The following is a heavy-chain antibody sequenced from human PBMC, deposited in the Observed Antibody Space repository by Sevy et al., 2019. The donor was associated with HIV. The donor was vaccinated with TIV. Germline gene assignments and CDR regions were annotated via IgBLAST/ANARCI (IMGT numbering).Heavy chain of an antibody. CDR1: GFTFSNAW. J-gene: IGHJ4*02. CDR2: IKSKTDGGTT. CDR3: TTDSKKRGLSARLDY. Sequence: GGSLRLSCAASGFTFSNAWMSWVRQAPGKGLEWVGRIKSKTDGGTTDYAAPVKGAFTISREDSKNTLYLQMNSLKTGDTAIYYGTTDSKKRGLSARLDYWGQGTLVTVSS. V-gene: IGHV3-15*01. D-gene: IGHD3-10*01.